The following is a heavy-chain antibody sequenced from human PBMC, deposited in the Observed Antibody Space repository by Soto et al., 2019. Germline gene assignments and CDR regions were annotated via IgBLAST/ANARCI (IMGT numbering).Heavy chain of an antibody. CDR1: GFSFGNYA. CDR3: AKDSWGGAGSGWSHDY. Sequence: EVQLLESGGGLVQPGGSLRLSYAGSGFSFGNYAMSWVRQAPGKGLEWVAAITGSGGRTYHAESVKGRLTISRDNSKNTLYLQMNSLRVEDTAVYYCAKDSWGGAGSGWSHDYWGQGILVTVSS. D-gene: IGHD6-19*01. CDR2: ITGSGGRT. J-gene: IGHJ4*02. V-gene: IGHV3-23*01.